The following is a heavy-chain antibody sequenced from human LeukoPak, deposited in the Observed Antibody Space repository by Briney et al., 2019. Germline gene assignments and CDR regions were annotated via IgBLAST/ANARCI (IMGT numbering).Heavy chain of an antibody. J-gene: IGHJ4*02. V-gene: IGHV3-48*01. D-gene: IGHD2-15*01. CDR2: INGHSDAI. CDR3: ARDLPSGYSIDY. CDR1: GFTFDTYS. Sequence: PGGSLGLSCAASGFTFDTYSMNWVRQAPGKGLEWVSYINGHSDAIYYADSAKGRFTISRDNAKNSLYLQMNSLRAEDTAVYYCARDLPSGYSIDYWGQGTLVTVSS.